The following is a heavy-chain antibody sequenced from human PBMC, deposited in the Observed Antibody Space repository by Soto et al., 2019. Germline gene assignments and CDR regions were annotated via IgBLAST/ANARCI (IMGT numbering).Heavy chain of an antibody. Sequence: PGGSLTLSCAAHGFTCSSYGIPWALQASAKALAWVALISYDGSTNSYADSVKGLFTTSRDTTKNTLYLQDSSLRAEATTVSYCVKAHSGPSVFSGQATMLTLS. CDR2: ISYDGSTN. D-gene: IGHD1-26*01. CDR3: VKAHSGPSVF. V-gene: IGHV3-30*18. CDR1: GFTCSSYG. J-gene: IGHJ3*01.